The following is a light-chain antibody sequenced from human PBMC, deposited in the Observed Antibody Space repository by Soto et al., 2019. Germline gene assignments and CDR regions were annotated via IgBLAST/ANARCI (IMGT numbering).Light chain of an antibody. CDR2: AAS. Sequence: DIQLTQSPSFLSASVGDRVTITCRASQGISSYLAWYQQKPGKAPKLLIYAASTLQSGVLSRFSGSGSGTEFTLTISRLQPEDFATYYCQQLNSYPITFGQGTRLENK. CDR1: QGISSY. J-gene: IGKJ5*01. CDR3: QQLNSYPIT. V-gene: IGKV1-9*01.